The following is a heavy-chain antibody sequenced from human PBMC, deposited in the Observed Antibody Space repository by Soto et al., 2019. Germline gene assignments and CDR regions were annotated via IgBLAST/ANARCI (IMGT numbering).Heavy chain of an antibody. CDR1: GDSIRSYS. D-gene: IGHD4-17*01. CDR2: IYDSGRT. CDR3: ARDQNDYGTFNP. Sequence: PSETLSLTCTVSGDSIRSYSWNLIRQPPGRGLEWIGFIYDSGRTNYNPSLKSRVTISLDTSKNQFSLKLSSVTAADTAVYYCARDQNDYGTFNPWGQGTLVTVSS. V-gene: IGHV4-59*01. J-gene: IGHJ5*02.